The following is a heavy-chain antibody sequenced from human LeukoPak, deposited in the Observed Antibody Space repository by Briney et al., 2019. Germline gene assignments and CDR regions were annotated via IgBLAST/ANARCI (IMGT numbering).Heavy chain of an antibody. CDR2: INHSGSA. V-gene: IGHV4-34*01. J-gene: IGHJ4*02. CDR3: ARARRDSGYYKVDY. D-gene: IGHD3-3*01. Sequence: PSETLSLTCAVYGGSLSGSYWSWIRQPPGKGLEWIGEINHSGSANYNPSLKSRVTLSIDKSKNQFSLNVNSVTAADTAVYYCARARRDSGYYKVDYWGQGTPVTVSS. CDR1: GGSLSGSY.